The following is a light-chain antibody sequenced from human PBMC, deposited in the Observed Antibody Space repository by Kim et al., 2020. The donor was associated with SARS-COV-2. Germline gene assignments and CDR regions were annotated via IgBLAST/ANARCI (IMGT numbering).Light chain of an antibody. J-gene: IGKJ5*01. CDR3: RQYDNYPST. Sequence: GERVTITCRASQSISRWLASYQQKPGQAPKRLLYDGANLESGGPPGSSSSSAGTEFSLPISSLQPDDYAAYYCRQYDNYPSTFGHGTQLEIK. CDR1: QSISRW. V-gene: IGKV1-5*01. CDR2: DGA.